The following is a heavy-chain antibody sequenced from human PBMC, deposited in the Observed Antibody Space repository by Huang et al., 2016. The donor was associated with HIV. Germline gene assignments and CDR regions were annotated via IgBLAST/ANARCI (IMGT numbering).Heavy chain of an antibody. Sequence: QVQLVQTGAEVKKPGSSVKVSCKASGGTFSSYVISWVRQAPGQGLEWMGRITPIFDTTNSAQKFQGRVTISADESTRTASMEMRSLRPEDTATYYCASGPRGSGSFNWGQGTLVIVSS. J-gene: IGHJ4*02. D-gene: IGHD1-26*01. CDR2: ITPIFDTT. CDR1: GGTFSSYV. V-gene: IGHV1-69*18. CDR3: ASGPRGSGSFN.